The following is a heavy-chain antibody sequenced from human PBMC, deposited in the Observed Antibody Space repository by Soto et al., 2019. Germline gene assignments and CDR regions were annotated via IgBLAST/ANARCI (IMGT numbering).Heavy chain of an antibody. CDR2: VSGSGGST. V-gene: IGHV3-23*01. D-gene: IGHD3-3*02. Sequence: EVQLLESGGGLVQPGGSLRLSCAASGITFSNYAMSWVRQAPGKGLEWVSTVSGSGGSTYYADSVKGRFTISRDNSKNTLYLQMNSLRAEDTAVYYCASASILSHFDYWCQGTLVTVSS. J-gene: IGHJ4*02. CDR3: ASASILSHFDY. CDR1: GITFSNYA.